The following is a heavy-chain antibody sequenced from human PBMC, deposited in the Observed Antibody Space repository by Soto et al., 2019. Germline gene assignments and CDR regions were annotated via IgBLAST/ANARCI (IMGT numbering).Heavy chain of an antibody. CDR2: INPSDGNR. Sequence: ASVKVSCKASGYSFSFYGINWVRQAPGQGLEWMGWINPSDGNRNFAQKFEDRVTMTTATSTNTVFLELRSLKSDDTAVYYCARESRFLEWLSLNWFDPWGQGTLVTVSS. J-gene: IGHJ5*02. V-gene: IGHV1-18*01. CDR3: ARESRFLEWLSLNWFDP. D-gene: IGHD3-3*01. CDR1: GYSFSFYG.